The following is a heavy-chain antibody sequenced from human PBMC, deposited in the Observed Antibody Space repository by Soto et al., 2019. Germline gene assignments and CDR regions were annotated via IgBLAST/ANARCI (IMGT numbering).Heavy chain of an antibody. J-gene: IGHJ4*02. D-gene: IGHD3-22*01. CDR3: ARLGGYYQAFDQ. CDR1: GGSISSYY. CDR2: IYYSGST. V-gene: IGHV4-59*08. Sequence: SETLSLTCTVSGGSISSYYGGWFRQPPGKGLEWIGYIYYSGSTTYHPSLKSRATISVDTSKNQFSLNLTSVTAADTAVYYCARLGGYYQAFDQWGQGSLVTVS.